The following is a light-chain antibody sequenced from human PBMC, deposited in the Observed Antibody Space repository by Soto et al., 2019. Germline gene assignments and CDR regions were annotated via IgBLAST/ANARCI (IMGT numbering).Light chain of an antibody. CDR3: QQRSNWPLYT. CDR2: DAS. Sequence: EIVLTQSPATLSLSPGERATLSCRASQSVSSYLAWYQQKPGQAPRLLIYDASNRATGIPARFSGSGSRTLFPLTISRLEPEDFAVYYCQQRSNWPLYTFGQGTKLEIK. V-gene: IGKV3-11*01. CDR1: QSVSSY. J-gene: IGKJ2*01.